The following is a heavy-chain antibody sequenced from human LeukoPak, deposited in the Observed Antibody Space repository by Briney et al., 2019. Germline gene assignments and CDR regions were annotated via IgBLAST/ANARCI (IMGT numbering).Heavy chain of an antibody. CDR2: ISGSGGST. D-gene: IGHD5-18*01. CDR3: AKGAGYSYGFYYFDY. V-gene: IGHV3-23*01. J-gene: IGHJ4*02. Sequence: PGGSLRLSCAASGFTFSSYAMSWVRQAPGKGLEWVSDISGSGGSTYYADSVKRRFTISRDNSKNTLYLQMNSLRAEDTAVYYCAKGAGYSYGFYYFDYWGQGTLVTVSS. CDR1: GFTFSSYA.